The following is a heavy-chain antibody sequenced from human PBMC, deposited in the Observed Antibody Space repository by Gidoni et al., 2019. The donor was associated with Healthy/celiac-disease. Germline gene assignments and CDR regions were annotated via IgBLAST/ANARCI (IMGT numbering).Heavy chain of an antibody. CDR2: ISSSGSTI. CDR3: ARVPLRLGGWFDP. J-gene: IGHJ5*02. D-gene: IGHD3-16*01. Sequence: EVQLVESGGGLVQPGGSPRLSCAASGFTFSSYEMNWVRQAPGKGLEWVSYISSSGSTIYYADSVKGRFTISRDNAKNSLYLQMNSLRAEDTAVYYCARVPLRLGGWFDPWGQGTLVTVSS. CDR1: GFTFSSYE. V-gene: IGHV3-48*03.